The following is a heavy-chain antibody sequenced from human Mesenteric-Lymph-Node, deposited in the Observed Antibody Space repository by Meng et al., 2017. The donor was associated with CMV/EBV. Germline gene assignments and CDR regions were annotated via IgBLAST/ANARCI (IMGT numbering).Heavy chain of an antibody. J-gene: IGHJ4*02. CDR1: GFTFSRYW. D-gene: IGHD1-1*01. CDR2: IKEDGSEK. CDR3: TTNGFEY. V-gene: IGHV3-7*01. Sequence: GESLKISCAASGFTFSRYWMSWVRQAPGKGLEWVATIKEDGSEKYYVDSVRGRFTISRDNAKNSLFLQMNSLRAEDTAVYFCTTNGFEYWGQGTLVTVSS.